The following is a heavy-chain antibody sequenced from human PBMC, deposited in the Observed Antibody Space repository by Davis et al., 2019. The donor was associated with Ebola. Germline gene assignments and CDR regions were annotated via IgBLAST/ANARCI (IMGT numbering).Heavy chain of an antibody. CDR2: INPNSGGT. CDR3: ARGPYCSSTSCYYHWGY. Sequence: AASVKVSCKASGYTFTGYYMHWVRQAPGQGLEWMGRINPNSGGTNYAQKFQGGVTMTRDTSISTAYMELSRLRSDDTAVYYCARGPYCSSTSCYYHWGYWGQGTLVTVSS. D-gene: IGHD2-2*01. J-gene: IGHJ4*02. CDR1: GYTFTGYY. V-gene: IGHV1-2*06.